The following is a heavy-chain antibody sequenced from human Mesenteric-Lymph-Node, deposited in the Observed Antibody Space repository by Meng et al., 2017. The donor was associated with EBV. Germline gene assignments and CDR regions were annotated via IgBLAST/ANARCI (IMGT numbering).Heavy chain of an antibody. CDR1: GDSVSSNSAA. D-gene: IGHD4-23*01. CDR2: TYYRSKWSN. V-gene: IGHV6-1*01. J-gene: IGHJ4*02. CDR3: AREVDYGGNSVSFDF. Sequence: LTQYGPGVVSPSQTLSPTCAISGDSVSSNSAAWNWIRQSPSGGLEWLGRTYYRSKWSNDYAVSVKSRLTISPDTFKNQFSLHLSSVNPVDTGVYYCAREVDYGGNSVSFDFWGQGTLVTVSS.